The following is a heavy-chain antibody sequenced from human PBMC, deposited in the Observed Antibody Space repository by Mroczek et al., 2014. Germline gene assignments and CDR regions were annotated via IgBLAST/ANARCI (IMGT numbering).Heavy chain of an antibody. D-gene: IGHD1-26*01. V-gene: IGHV3-30-3*01. CDR3: ARDLRVRTGRIVGAVFDY. CDR1: GFTFSSYA. CDR2: ISYDGSNK. Sequence: VQLVQSGGGVVQPGRSLRLSCAASGFTFSSYAMHWVRQAPGKGLEWVAVISYDGSNKYYADSVKGRFTISRDNSKNTLYLQMNSLRAEDTAVYYCARDLRVRTGRIVGAVFDYWGQGTLVTVSS. J-gene: IGHJ4*02.